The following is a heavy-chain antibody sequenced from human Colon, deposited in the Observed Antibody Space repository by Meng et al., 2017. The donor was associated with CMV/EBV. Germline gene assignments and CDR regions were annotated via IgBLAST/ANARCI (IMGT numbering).Heavy chain of an antibody. CDR3: ARVSRTRGGDCSFDC. D-gene: IGHD2-21*01. J-gene: IGHJ4*02. V-gene: IGHV4-59*01. Sequence: SETLSLTCTVSGDSISTYHWTWIRQPPGKGLEWIGYIYSSGGTHYNPSLKSRVTISADMPKKQFSLKLSSVTAADTAVYYCARVSRTRGGDCSFDCWGQGTLVTVSS. CDR1: GDSISTYH. CDR2: IYSSGGT.